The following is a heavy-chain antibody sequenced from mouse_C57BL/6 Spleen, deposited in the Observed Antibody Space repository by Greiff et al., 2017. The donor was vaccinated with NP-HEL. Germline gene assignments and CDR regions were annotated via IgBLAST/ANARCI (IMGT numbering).Heavy chain of an antibody. CDR2: IDPYSGGT. V-gene: IGHV1-72*01. CDR3: ARKRNFDY. J-gene: IGHJ2*01. CDR1: GYTFTSYW. Sequence: QVQLKQPGAELVKPGASVKLSCKASGYTFTSYWMHWVKQRPGRGLAWIGRIDPYSGGTKYNEKFKSKATLTVDKPSSTAYMQLSSLTSEDSAVYYCARKRNFDYWGQGTTLTVSS.